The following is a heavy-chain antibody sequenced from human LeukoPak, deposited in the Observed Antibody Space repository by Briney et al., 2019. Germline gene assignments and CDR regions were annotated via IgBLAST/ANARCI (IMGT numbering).Heavy chain of an antibody. Sequence: PSETLSPTCAVYGGSFSGYYWSWIRQPPGKGLEWIGEINHSGSTNYNPSLKSRVTISVDTSKNQFSLKLSSVTAADTAVYYCARVYGSGRPYDYWGQGTLVTVSS. CDR1: GGSFSGYY. CDR2: INHSGST. J-gene: IGHJ4*02. D-gene: IGHD3-10*01. CDR3: ARVYGSGRPYDY. V-gene: IGHV4-34*01.